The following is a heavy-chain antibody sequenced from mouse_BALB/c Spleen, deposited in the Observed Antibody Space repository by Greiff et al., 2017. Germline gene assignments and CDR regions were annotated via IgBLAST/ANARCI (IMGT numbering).Heavy chain of an antibody. Sequence: VQLKESDTELVKPGASVKISCKASGYTFTDHAIHWVKQRPERGLEWIGYISPGNGDIKYNEKFKGKATLTVDKSSSTAYMQLSSLTSEDSAVYYCGGRDGYYFDYWGQGTTLTVSS. D-gene: IGHD2-3*01. CDR3: GGRDGYYFDY. V-gene: IGHV1S53*03. J-gene: IGHJ2*01. CDR2: ISPGNGDI. CDR1: GYTFTDHA.